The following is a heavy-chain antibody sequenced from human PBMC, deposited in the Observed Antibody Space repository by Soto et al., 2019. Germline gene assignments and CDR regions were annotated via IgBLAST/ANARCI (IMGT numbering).Heavy chain of an antibody. J-gene: IGHJ5*02. D-gene: IGHD6-13*01. V-gene: IGHV1-2*02. CDR1: GYTFTGYY. Sequence: ASVKVSCKASGYTFTGYYMHWVRQAPGQGLEWMGWINPNSGGTNYAQKFQGRVTMTRDTSISTAYMELSRLRSDDTAVYYCARRTIAAALFDPWGQGTLVTVSS. CDR2: INPNSGGT. CDR3: ARRTIAAALFDP.